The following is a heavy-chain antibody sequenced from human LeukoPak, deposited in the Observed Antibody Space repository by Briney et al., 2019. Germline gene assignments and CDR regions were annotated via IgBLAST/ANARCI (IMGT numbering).Heavy chain of an antibody. D-gene: IGHD3-22*01. Sequence: GGSLRLSCAASGFTFSSYGTHWVRQAPGKGLEWVAVIWYDGSNKYYADSVKGRFTISRDNSKNTLYLQMNSLRAEDTAVYYCAKDLSYDSSGYAFDYWGQGTLVTVSS. CDR1: GFTFSSYG. J-gene: IGHJ4*02. V-gene: IGHV3-33*06. CDR2: IWYDGSNK. CDR3: AKDLSYDSSGYAFDY.